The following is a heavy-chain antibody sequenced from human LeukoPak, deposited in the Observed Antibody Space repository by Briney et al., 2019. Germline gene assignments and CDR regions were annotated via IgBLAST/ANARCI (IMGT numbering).Heavy chain of an antibody. CDR3: ARVRVRGYCTNGVCYGSLGY. J-gene: IGHJ4*02. D-gene: IGHD2-8*01. Sequence: ASVKVSCKASGYTFTGYYMHWVRQAPGQGLEWMGWINPNSGGTNYAQKFQGRVTMTRDTSISTAYKELSRLRSDDTAVYYCARVRVRGYCTNGVCYGSLGYWGQGTLVTVSS. CDR1: GYTFTGYY. V-gene: IGHV1-2*02. CDR2: INPNSGGT.